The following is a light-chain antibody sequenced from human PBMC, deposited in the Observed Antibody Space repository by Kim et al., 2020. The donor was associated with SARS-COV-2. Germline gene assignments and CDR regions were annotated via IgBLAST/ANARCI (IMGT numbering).Light chain of an antibody. Sequence: IVLTQSPATLSLSPGERATLSCRASQSVSNYITWYQQKGGQAPRLLIYDASNRVTGIPARFSGSGSGTDFTLTISSLEPEDFAVYYCQQRSKWPLTFGGGTKVDIK. CDR3: QQRSKWPLT. J-gene: IGKJ4*01. V-gene: IGKV3-11*01. CDR2: DAS. CDR1: QSVSNY.